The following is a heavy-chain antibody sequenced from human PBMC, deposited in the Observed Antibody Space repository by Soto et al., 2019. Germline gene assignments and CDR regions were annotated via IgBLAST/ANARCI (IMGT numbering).Heavy chain of an antibody. CDR2: IYHSGST. V-gene: IGHV4-30-2*01. D-gene: IGHD2-15*01. CDR1: GGSIGSGGYS. J-gene: IGHJ6*02. CDR3: ARAGGYCSGGSCYKRYYYYGMDV. Sequence: SETLSLTCAVSGGSIGSGGYSWSWIRQPPGKGLEWIGYIYHSGSTYYNPSLKSRVTISVDRSKNQFSLKLSSVTAADTAVYYCARAGGYCSGGSCYKRYYYYGMDVWGQGTTVTVSS.